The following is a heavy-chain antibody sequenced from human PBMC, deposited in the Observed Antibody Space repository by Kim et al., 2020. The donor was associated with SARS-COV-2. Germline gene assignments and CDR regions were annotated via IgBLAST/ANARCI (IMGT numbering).Heavy chain of an antibody. CDR3: AAGDYYDTSGYVYYFDH. CDR2: IIPIFGKA. V-gene: IGHV1-69*13. Sequence: SVKVSCKASGDILNRYAISWVRQAPGQGLEWMGRIIPIFGKAHYSQKFQGRVTIIADESTRTTYMELPRLTSDDSALYYCAAGDYYDTSGYVYYFDHWG. D-gene: IGHD3-22*01. CDR1: GDILNRYA. J-gene: IGHJ4*01.